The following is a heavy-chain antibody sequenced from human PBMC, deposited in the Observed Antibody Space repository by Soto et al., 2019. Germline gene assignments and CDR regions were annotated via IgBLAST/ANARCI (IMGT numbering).Heavy chain of an antibody. V-gene: IGHV4-59*01. Sequence: KPSETLSLTCSVSGGSISSSYWIWIRQPPGKGLEWIGYISYSGSTTYNPSLKSRITLSVDTSKNQFSLRVSSVTAADTAVYYCARGHRAMEYYYYYGMDVWGQGTTVTVSS. J-gene: IGHJ6*02. CDR1: GGSISSSY. D-gene: IGHD5-18*01. CDR3: ARGHRAMEYYYYYGMDV. CDR2: ISYSGST.